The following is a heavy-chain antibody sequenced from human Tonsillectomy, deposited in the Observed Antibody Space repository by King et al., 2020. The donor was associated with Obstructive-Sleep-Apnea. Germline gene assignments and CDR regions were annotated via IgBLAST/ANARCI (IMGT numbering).Heavy chain of an antibody. J-gene: IGHJ4*02. Sequence: QLQESGPGLVKPSETLSLTCTVSGDSISDYLWSWIRQPPGKGLEWIGYIYYSGSTNYNPSLKSRVTISVDTSKNQFSLKVSSVTAADTALYYCARDVGDYDYFDYWGQGTLVIVSS. CDR1: GDSISDYL. CDR2: IYYSGST. D-gene: IGHD4-17*01. CDR3: ARDVGDYDYFDY. V-gene: IGHV4-59*12.